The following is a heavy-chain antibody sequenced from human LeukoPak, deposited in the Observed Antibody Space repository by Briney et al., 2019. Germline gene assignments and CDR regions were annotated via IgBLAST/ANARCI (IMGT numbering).Heavy chain of an antibody. J-gene: IGHJ4*02. CDR3: ARAYYYDSRGSNFDY. V-gene: IGHV4-59*01. CDR1: GGSISNYY. Sequence: SETLSLTCSVSGGSISNYYWSWIRQPPGKGLEWIGYIFYTGSTKYNPSLKSRVTISVDTAKNQFSLKLSSVTAADTAVYYCARAYYYDSRGSNFDYWGQGTLVTVSS. CDR2: IFYTGST. D-gene: IGHD3-22*01.